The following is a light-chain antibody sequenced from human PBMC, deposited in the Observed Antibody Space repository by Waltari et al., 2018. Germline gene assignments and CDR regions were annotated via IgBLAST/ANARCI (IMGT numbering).Light chain of an antibody. CDR3: AAWDDSLNAYV. CDR2: SND. Sequence: QSVVTQPPSRSGAPGQRVTIFCSGGSSNIGRNTVNWYQHVPGTAPKLLIYSNDQRPPGVPDRYSGSKSGTSASLGIGGRRSEDDADYYCAAWDDSLNAYVFGSGTRAAVL. V-gene: IGLV1-44*01. J-gene: IGLJ1*01. CDR1: SSNIGRNT.